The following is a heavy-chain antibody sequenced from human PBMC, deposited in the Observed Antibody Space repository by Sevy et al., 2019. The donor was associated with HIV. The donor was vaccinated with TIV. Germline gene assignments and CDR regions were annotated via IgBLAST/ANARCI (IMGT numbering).Heavy chain of an antibody. V-gene: IGHV3-13*01. J-gene: IGHJ6*02. D-gene: IGHD3-10*01. CDR1: GFIFSSYD. CDR3: AREVPGSLYGLDV. Sequence: GGSLRLSCAASGFIFSSYDIHWVRQPTGKGLEWVSGIGTAGDTYYPGSVKGRFTISRDNVRNSVYLQMNSLRAGDTAVYFCAREVPGSLYGLDVWPQGTTVTVSS. CDR2: IGTAGDT.